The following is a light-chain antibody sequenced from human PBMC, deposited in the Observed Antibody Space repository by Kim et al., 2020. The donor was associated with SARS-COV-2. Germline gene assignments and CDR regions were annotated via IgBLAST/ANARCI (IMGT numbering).Light chain of an antibody. CDR1: SSNVGAGYD. Sequence: RVTSSGTGSSSNVGAGYDVSWYQQFPGTAPKLLIYANSNRPSGVPDRFSGSKSGTSASLAITGLQADDEADYYCQSYDSSLSGVVFGGGTQLTVL. CDR2: ANS. CDR3: QSYDSSLSGVV. J-gene: IGLJ2*01. V-gene: IGLV1-40*01.